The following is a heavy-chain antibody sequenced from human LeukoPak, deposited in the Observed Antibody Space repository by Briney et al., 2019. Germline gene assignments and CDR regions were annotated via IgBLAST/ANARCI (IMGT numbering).Heavy chain of an antibody. J-gene: IGHJ6*02. Sequence: GGSLRLSCAASGFTFSSYAMSWVRQAPGKGLEWVSAISGSGGSTYYADSVKGRFTTSRDNSKNTLYLQMNSLRAEDTAVYYCAKCRSSWFNYYYYGMDVWGQGTTVTVSS. V-gene: IGHV3-23*01. CDR1: GFTFSSYA. D-gene: IGHD6-13*01. CDR2: ISGSGGST. CDR3: AKCRSSWFNYYYYGMDV.